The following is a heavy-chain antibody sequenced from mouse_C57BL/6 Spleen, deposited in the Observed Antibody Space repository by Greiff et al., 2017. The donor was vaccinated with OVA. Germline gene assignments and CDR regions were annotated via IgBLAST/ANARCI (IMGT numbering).Heavy chain of an antibody. CDR1: GYTFTSYD. CDR3: ARRGLDYYGSSLDY. D-gene: IGHD1-1*01. CDR2: IYPRDGST. V-gene: IGHV1-85*01. Sequence: QVQLQQSGPELVKPGASVKLSCKASGYTFTSYDINWVEQRPGQGLEWIGWIYPRDGSTTYNEKFKGKSTLTVDTSSSTAYMELHSLTSEDSAVYFCARRGLDYYGSSLDYWGQGTTLTVSS. J-gene: IGHJ2*01.